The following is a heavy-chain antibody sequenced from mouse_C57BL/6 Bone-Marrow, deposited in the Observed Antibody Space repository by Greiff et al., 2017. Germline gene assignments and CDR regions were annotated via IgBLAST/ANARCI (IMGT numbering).Heavy chain of an antibody. Sequence: LQESGAELARPGASVKLSCKASGYTFTSYGISWVKQRTGQGLEWIGEIYPRSGNTYYNEKFKGKATLTADKSSSTAYMELRSLTSEDSAVYFCAPRHLRWFAYWGQGTLVTVSA. J-gene: IGHJ3*01. D-gene: IGHD3-2*02. CDR3: APRHLRWFAY. V-gene: IGHV1-81*01. CDR1: GYTFTSYG. CDR2: IYPRSGNT.